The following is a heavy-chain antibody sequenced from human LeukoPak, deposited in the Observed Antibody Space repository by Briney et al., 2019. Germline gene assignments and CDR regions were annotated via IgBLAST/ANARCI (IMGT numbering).Heavy chain of an antibody. CDR2: FDPEDGET. D-gene: IGHD3-9*01. Sequence: GASVKVSCKVSGYTLTELSMPWVRQAPGKGLEWMGGFDPEDGETIYAQKFQGRVTMTEDTSTDTAYMELSSLRSEDTAVYYCATVRVYDILTGYYHGRDFDLWGRGTLVTVSS. CDR3: ATVRVYDILTGYYHGRDFDL. CDR1: GYTLTELS. V-gene: IGHV1-24*01. J-gene: IGHJ2*01.